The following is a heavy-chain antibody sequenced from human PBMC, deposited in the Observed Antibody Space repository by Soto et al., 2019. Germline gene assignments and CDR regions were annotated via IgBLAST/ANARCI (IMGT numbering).Heavy chain of an antibody. Sequence: GGAVRLSCAASGFTFSDYYMSWIRQAPGKGLEWVSYISSSGSTIYYADSVKGRFTISRDNAKTSLYLQMNSLRAEDTAVYYCARGPNYDFWRGYPYFDYWGQGTLVTVSS. V-gene: IGHV3-11*01. CDR1: GFTFSDYY. J-gene: IGHJ4*02. CDR3: ARGPNYDFWRGYPYFDY. CDR2: ISSSGSTI. D-gene: IGHD3-3*01.